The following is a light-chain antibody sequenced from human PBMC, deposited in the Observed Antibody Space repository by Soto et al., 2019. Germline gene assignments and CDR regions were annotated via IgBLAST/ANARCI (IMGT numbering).Light chain of an antibody. CDR1: LSVGNN. J-gene: IGKJ1*01. CDR2: DAS. Sequence: EIMMTQSPVTLSVSLGERATLSCRASLSVGNNLAWYQHKPGQAPRLLIYDASARATGIPARFSGSGSGTEFTLTISSLQSEDFAVYSCQQYYNWPRTFGQGTKVEIK. CDR3: QQYYNWPRT. V-gene: IGKV3-15*01.